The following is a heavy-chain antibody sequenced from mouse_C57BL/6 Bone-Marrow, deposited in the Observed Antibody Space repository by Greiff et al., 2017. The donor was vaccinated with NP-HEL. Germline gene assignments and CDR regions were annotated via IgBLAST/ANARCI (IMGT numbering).Heavy chain of an antibody. Sequence: QVQLQQPGAELVKPGASVKLSCKASGYTFTSYWMHWVKQRPGRGLEWIGRIDPNSGGTKYNEKFKSKATLTVDKPSSTAYRQLSSLTSEDAAVYYCARGEYYDYDVCYAMDYWGQGTSVTVSS. CDR1: GYTFTSYW. J-gene: IGHJ4*01. CDR3: ARGEYYDYDVCYAMDY. D-gene: IGHD2-4*01. CDR2: IDPNSGGT. V-gene: IGHV1-72*01.